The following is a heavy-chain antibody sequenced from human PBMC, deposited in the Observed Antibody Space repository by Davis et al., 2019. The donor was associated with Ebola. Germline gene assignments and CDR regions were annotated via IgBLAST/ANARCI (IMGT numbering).Heavy chain of an antibody. Sequence: PSETLSLTCAASGFTFSSYGMHWVRQAPGKGLEWVAVISYDGSNKYYADSVKGRFTISRDNSKNTLYLQMNSLRAEDTAVYYCARRLRFREYYFEYWGQGTLVTVSS. CDR3: ARRLRFREYYFEY. V-gene: IGHV3-30*03. D-gene: IGHD5-12*01. CDR2: ISYDGSNK. CDR1: GFTFSSYG. J-gene: IGHJ4*02.